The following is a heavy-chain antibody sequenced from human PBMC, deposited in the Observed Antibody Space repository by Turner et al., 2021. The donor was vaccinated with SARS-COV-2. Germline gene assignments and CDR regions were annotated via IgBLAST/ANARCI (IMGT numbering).Heavy chain of an antibody. CDR1: GFTFSSYG. D-gene: IGHD6-13*01. CDR3: ATIAAAGIAVYHYYGMDV. CDR2: ITSSSSYI. J-gene: IGHJ6*02. V-gene: IGHV3-21*01. Sequence: EVQLVESGGGLVKPGGSMRLCGAASGFTFSSYGMNWVRQAPGKGLGWVSSITSSSSYIYYADSVKGRFTISRDNAKNSLYLQMNSLRAEDTAVYYCATIAAAGIAVYHYYGMDVWGQGTTVTVSS.